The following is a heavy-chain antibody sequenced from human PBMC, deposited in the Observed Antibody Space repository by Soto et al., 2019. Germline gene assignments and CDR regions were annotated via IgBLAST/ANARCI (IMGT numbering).Heavy chain of an antibody. Sequence: QLQLQESGSGVVRTSETLSLTCTVSGASISYGGFSWSWIRQSPGKGLEWIGYISHLENTYFNPSFKSRLTMSRDRSRNQFSLNLSSVTAADRAVYYCVRGGGYDPFDYWGQGVLVTVSS. J-gene: IGHJ4*02. CDR3: VRGGGYDPFDY. V-gene: IGHV4-30-2*06. CDR2: ISHLENT. D-gene: IGHD5-12*01. CDR1: GASISYGGFS.